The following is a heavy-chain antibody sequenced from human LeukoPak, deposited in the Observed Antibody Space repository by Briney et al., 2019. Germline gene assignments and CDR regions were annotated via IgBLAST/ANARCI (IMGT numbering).Heavy chain of an antibody. D-gene: IGHD1-26*01. Sequence: GGSLRLSCAASGFSFSSSWMHWVRQVPGKGLAWVSRINDDETSTSYADSVKGRFTISRDNAKNKLFLDMNSLRAEDTAVYYCATTGSGSYYDYWGQGTLVTVSS. J-gene: IGHJ4*02. CDR1: GFSFSSSW. CDR2: INDDETST. V-gene: IGHV3-74*01. CDR3: ATTGSGSYYDY.